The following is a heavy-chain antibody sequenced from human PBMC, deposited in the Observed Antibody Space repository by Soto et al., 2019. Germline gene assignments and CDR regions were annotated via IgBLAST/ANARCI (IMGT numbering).Heavy chain of an antibody. J-gene: IGHJ2*01. CDR1: GFSLSTSGVG. V-gene: IGHV2-5*02. Sequence: QITLKESGPPLVKPTQTLTLTCTFSGFSLSTSGVGVGWIRQPPGKALEWLALIYWDDDKRYSPSLKSRLTITKDTSKHHVVLTMTNMDPVDTATYYCAHSLYYYDSSGYYGDWYFDLWGRGTLVTVSS. CDR3: AHSLYYYDSSGYYGDWYFDL. CDR2: IYWDDDK. D-gene: IGHD3-22*01.